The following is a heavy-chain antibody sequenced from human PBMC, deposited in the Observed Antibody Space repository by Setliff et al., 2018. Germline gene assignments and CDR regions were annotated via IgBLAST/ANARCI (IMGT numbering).Heavy chain of an antibody. CDR1: GITFRNYG. J-gene: IGHJ6*03. CDR3: AKVPGIATAGQTDSYYYYYYYMDV. CDR2: ISSSSSTI. Sequence: GGSLRLSCAAFGITFRNYGMNWVRQAPGKGLEWLSYISSSSSTIYYADSVKGRFTISRDNAKNTVYVQMNSLRAEDTAVYYCAKVPGIATAGQTDSYYYYYYYMDVWGKGTTVTVSS. V-gene: IGHV3-48*04. D-gene: IGHD6-13*01.